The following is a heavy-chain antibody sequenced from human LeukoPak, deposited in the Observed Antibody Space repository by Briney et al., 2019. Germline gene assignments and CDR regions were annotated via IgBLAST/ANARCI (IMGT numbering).Heavy chain of an antibody. CDR3: ARDKRHNYGRYFAH. J-gene: IGHJ4*02. CDR1: GDPISTYH. D-gene: IGHD5-18*01. Sequence: PSETLSLTCSVFGDPISTYHWNWIRKPPGKGLEWIAYMQSTGNSQYNPSLKSRVAMSVDTSKNQVVLNLSSVTAADTAVYYCARDKRHNYGRYFAHWGQGMLVTVSS. V-gene: IGHV4-59*01. CDR2: MQSTGNS.